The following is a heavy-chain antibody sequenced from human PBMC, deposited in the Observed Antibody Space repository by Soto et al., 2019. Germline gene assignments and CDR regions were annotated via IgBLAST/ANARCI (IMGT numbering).Heavy chain of an antibody. D-gene: IGHD4-17*01. CDR2: IYWDDDT. V-gene: IGHV2-5*02. CDR3: AHIRDYYGGAGFDY. J-gene: IGHJ4*02. Sequence: QITLKESGPTLVKPTQTLTLTCTFSGFSLSTSGVGVGWIRQPPGKAMEWLALIYWDDDTRYSPSLKRRLTITEDTSKNQVVLTMTNMDPVDTATYYCAHIRDYYGGAGFDYWGQGTLVTVSS. CDR1: GFSLSTSGVG.